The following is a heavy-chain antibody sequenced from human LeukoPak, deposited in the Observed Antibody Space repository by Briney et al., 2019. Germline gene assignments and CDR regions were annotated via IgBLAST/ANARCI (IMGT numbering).Heavy chain of an antibody. CDR3: ARSPGSGAFY. D-gene: IGHD6-19*01. CDR2: ISGSGGSA. CDR1: GFTFSSYA. V-gene: IGHV3-23*01. Sequence: PGGSLRLSCAASGFTFSSYAMSWVRQAPGKGLEWVSAISGSGGSAYYADSVKGRFTISRDNSKNTLYLQMNSLRAEDTAAYYCARSPGSGAFYWGQGTLVTVSS. J-gene: IGHJ4*02.